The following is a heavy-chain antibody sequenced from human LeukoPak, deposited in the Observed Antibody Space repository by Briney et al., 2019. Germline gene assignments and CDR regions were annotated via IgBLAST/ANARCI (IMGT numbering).Heavy chain of an antibody. Sequence: GESLKISCKGSGYSFTSYWIGWVRQMPGKGLEWMGIIYPGDSDTRYSPSFQGQVTISADKSISTAYLQWSSLKASDTAMYYCARQYYGSGSYRPPHYYYGMDVWGQGTTVTVSS. V-gene: IGHV5-51*01. CDR3: ARQYYGSGSYRPPHYYYGMDV. CDR1: GYSFTSYW. D-gene: IGHD3-10*01. CDR2: IYPGDSDT. J-gene: IGHJ6*02.